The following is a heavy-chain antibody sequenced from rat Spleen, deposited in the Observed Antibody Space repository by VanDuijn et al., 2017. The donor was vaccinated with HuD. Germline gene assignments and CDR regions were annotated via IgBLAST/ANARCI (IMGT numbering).Heavy chain of an antibody. J-gene: IGHJ2*01. Sequence: QVQLQQSGAELAKPGSSVKISCKASGYTFTSYDISWIKQTTGQGLEYIGYINTGSGGTYYNEKFKGKATLTVDKSSSTAFMQLSSLTPEDTAVYYCARCRFYSSYIYAYYFDYWGQGVMVTVSS. CDR1: GYTFTSYD. D-gene: IGHD1-2*01. V-gene: IGHV1-57*01. CDR2: INTGSGGT. CDR3: ARCRFYSSYIYAYYFDY.